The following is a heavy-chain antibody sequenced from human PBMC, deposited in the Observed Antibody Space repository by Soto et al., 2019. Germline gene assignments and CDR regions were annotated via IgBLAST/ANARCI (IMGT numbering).Heavy chain of an antibody. CDR3: ASHLRVPAAIEYFQH. CDR2: IYYSGST. D-gene: IGHD2-2*02. CDR1: GGSISSSSYY. Sequence: SETLSLTCTVSGGSISSSSYYWGWIRQPPGKGLEWIGSIYYSGSTYYNPSLKSRVTISVDTSKNQFSLKLSSVTAADTAVYYCASHLRVPAAIEYFQHWGQGTLVTVSS. V-gene: IGHV4-39*01. J-gene: IGHJ1*01.